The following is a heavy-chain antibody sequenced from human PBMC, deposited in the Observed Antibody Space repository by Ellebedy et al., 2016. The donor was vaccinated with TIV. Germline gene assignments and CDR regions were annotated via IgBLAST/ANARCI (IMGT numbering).Heavy chain of an antibody. J-gene: IGHJ5*02. Sequence: ASVKVSXXASGYTFTSYYMHWVRQAPGQGLEWMGIINPSGGSTSYAQKFQGRVTMTRDTSTSTVYMELSSLRSEDTAVYYCARGNYDFLFDPWGQGTLVTVSS. CDR2: INPSGGST. V-gene: IGHV1-46*01. D-gene: IGHD3-3*01. CDR3: ARGNYDFLFDP. CDR1: GYTFTSYY.